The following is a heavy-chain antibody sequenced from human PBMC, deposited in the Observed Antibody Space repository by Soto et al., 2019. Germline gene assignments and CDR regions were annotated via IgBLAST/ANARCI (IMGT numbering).Heavy chain of an antibody. CDR3: ARDPSYYYDSSGYYYGFGYFDY. CDR1: GHTLTEFS. Sequence: ASVKVSCKISGHTLTEFSIHWVRQAPGKGLEWMGGFDPEGGEAIYAQKLQGRVTMTTDTSTSTAYMELRSLRSDDTAVYYCARDPSYYYDSSGYYYGFGYFDYWGQGTLVTVSS. J-gene: IGHJ4*02. CDR2: FDPEGGEA. D-gene: IGHD3-22*01. V-gene: IGHV1-24*01.